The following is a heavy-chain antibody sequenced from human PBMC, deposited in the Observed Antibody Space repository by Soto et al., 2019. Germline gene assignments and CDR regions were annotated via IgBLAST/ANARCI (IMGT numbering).Heavy chain of an antibody. J-gene: IGHJ6*02. CDR3: ASLRHSPSYYYYYGMDV. V-gene: IGHV1-3*01. CDR1: GYTFTSYA. Sequence: QVRLVQSGAEVKKPGASVKVSCKASGYTFTSYAMHWVRQAPGQRLEWMGWINAGNGNTKYSQKFQGRVTITRDTSASTAYMELSSLRSEDTAVYYCASLRHSPSYYYYYGMDVWGQGTTVTVSS. CDR2: INAGNGNT. D-gene: IGHD5-18*01.